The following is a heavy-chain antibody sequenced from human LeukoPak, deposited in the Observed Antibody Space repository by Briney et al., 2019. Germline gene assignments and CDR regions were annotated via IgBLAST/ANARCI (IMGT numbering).Heavy chain of an antibody. CDR1: GGSFSGYY. J-gene: IGHJ6*03. D-gene: IGHD2-2*02. CDR3: ATGRNGVVPAAILGVGPWYNYHYMDV. Sequence: PSETLSLTCVIYGGSFSGYYWTWIRQPPGKGLEWIGEIDHSGTTNYNPSLKSRVTMSVDTSKNQFSLMVSSVTAADTAVYYCATGRNGVVPAAILGVGPWYNYHYMDVWGKGTTVTVSS. V-gene: IGHV4-34*01. CDR2: IDHSGTT.